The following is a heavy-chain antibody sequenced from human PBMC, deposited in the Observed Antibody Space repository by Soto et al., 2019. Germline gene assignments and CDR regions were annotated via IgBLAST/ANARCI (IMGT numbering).Heavy chain of an antibody. CDR2: IYYSGST. V-gene: IGHV4-39*01. D-gene: IGHD3-22*01. J-gene: IGHJ4*02. CDR3: ARLRVRSKTYYYDSSGYYYFDY. CDR1: GGSISSSSYY. Sequence: SETLSLTCTVSGGSISSSSYYWGWIRQPPGKGLEWIGSIYYSGSTYYNPSLKSRVTIFVDTSKNQFSLKLSSVTAADTAVYYCARLRVRSKTYYYDSSGYYYFDYWGQGTLVTVSS.